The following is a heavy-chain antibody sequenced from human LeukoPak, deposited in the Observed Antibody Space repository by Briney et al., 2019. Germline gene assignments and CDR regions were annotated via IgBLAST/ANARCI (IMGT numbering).Heavy chain of an antibody. CDR2: ISSSSSYI. J-gene: IGHJ4*02. Sequence: GRSLRLSCAASGFTFSSYSMNWVRQAPGKGLEWVSSISSSSSYIYYADSVKGRFTISRDNAKNSLYLQMNSLRAEDAAVYYCARDSPIYYDSSGYYPPFDYWGQGTLVTVSS. V-gene: IGHV3-21*01. CDR1: GFTFSSYS. D-gene: IGHD3-22*01. CDR3: ARDSPIYYDSSGYYPPFDY.